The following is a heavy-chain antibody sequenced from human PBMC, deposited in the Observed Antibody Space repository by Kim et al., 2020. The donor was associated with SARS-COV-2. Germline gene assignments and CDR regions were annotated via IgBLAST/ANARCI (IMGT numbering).Heavy chain of an antibody. CDR3: AKYSSSPVYAFDI. V-gene: IGHV3-23*01. D-gene: IGHD6-13*01. Sequence: GGSLRLSCAASGFTFSSYAMSWVRQAPGKGLEWVATISDSGGSTYSADSVKGRFTFARDNSKNTLYLQMNSLRAEDTAVYYCAKYSSSPVYAFDIWGQGTMVTVSS. CDR2: ISDSGGST. CDR1: GFTFSSYA. J-gene: IGHJ3*02.